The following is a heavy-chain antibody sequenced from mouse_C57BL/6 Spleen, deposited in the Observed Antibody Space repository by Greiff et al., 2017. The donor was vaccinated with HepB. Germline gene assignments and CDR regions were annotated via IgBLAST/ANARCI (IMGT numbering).Heavy chain of an antibody. Sequence: EVQLQQSGPGLAKPSQTLSLTCSVTGYSITSDYWNWIRKFPGNKLEYMGYISYSGSTYYNPSLKSRISITRDTSKNQYYLQLNSVTTEDTATYYCARSYYDYDEGYWYFDVWGTGTTVTVSS. CDR2: ISYSGST. V-gene: IGHV3-8*01. J-gene: IGHJ1*03. CDR3: ARSYYDYDEGYWYFDV. D-gene: IGHD2-4*01. CDR1: GYSITSDY.